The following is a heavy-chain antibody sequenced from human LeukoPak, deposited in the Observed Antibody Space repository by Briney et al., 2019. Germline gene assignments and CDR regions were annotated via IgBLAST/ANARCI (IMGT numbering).Heavy chain of an antibody. Sequence: GGSLRLSCAASGFTFGTYEMNWVRQDPGKGLEWVSYISGSGSTTYYADSVKGRFTISRDNAQKSLYLQMNSLRAEDTAIYYCARIGIAAASAGAIDYWGQGTLVTVSS. CDR3: ARIGIAAASAGAIDY. CDR1: GFTFGTYE. J-gene: IGHJ4*02. D-gene: IGHD6-13*01. V-gene: IGHV3-48*03. CDR2: ISGSGSTT.